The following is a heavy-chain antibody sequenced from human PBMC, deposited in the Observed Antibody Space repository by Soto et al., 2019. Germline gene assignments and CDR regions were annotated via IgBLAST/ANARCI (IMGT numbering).Heavy chain of an antibody. CDR3: ARTPSGSYYSVFNY. V-gene: IGHV4-38-2*01. CDR1: NFSISSGYY. J-gene: IGHJ4*02. CDR2: IYRSGTT. D-gene: IGHD1-26*01. Sequence: SETLSLTCVVSNFSISSGYYWGWIRQSPGKGLEWIASIYRSGTTSYNPSLKSRVTISVEPSKNQFSLMLTSVTAADTAVYYCARTPSGSYYSVFNYWGRGSLVTVSS.